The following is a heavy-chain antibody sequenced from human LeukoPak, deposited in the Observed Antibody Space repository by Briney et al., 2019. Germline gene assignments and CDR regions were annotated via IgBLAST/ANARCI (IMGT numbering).Heavy chain of an antibody. V-gene: IGHV3-33*01. CDR3: AIGQYSPDY. Sequence: GRSLRLSCAASGFTFSSYGMHWVRQAPGKGLEWVAVIWYDGSNKYYTDSVKGRFTISRDNSKNTLYLQINSLRAEDTAVYYSAIGQYSPDYWGQGTLVTVSS. CDR1: GFTFSSYG. J-gene: IGHJ4*02. D-gene: IGHD2-15*01. CDR2: IWYDGSNK.